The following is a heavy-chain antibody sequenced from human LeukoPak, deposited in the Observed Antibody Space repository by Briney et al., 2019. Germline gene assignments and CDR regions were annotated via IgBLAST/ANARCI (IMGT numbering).Heavy chain of an antibody. V-gene: IGHV1-18*01. J-gene: IGHJ4*02. CDR1: GGIFSRYP. CDR2: ITVYNGNT. CDR3: ARGYDYGDYVGDFDY. Sequence: ASVKVSCKASGGIFSRYPISWVRQAPGQGLEWMGWITVYNGNTNYAQKLQGRVTMTTDTSTSTAYMELRSLRSDDTAVYYCARGYDYGDYVGDFDYWGQGTLVTVSS. D-gene: IGHD4-17*01.